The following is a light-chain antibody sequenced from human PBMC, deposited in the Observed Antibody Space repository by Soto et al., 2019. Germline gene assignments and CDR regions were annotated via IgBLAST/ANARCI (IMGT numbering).Light chain of an antibody. J-gene: IGKJ1*01. CDR1: QSVSSN. CDR2: GAS. CDR3: QQYNNWPRT. V-gene: IGKV3-15*01. Sequence: EIVLTQSPGTLSLSPGERATLSCRASQSVSSNLAWYQQKPGQAPRLLIYGASTRATGIPARFSGSGSGTEFTLTISSLQSADFAVYYCQQYNNWPRTFGQCTK.